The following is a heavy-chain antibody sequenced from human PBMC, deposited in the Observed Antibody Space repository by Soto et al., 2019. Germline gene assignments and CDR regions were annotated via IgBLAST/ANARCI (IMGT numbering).Heavy chain of an antibody. Sequence: QITLKESGPALVKPTQTLTLTCTFSGFSLSTSGEAVGWIRQPPGEALEWLALIYWDDDNRYNPTLKTRLTITKDTSKNQVVLTLTNMDPVDTATSYCAPYVSASPAGWFDPWGQGILVTVSS. D-gene: IGHD3-10*01. V-gene: IGHV2-5*02. CDR1: GFSLSTSGEA. CDR3: APYVSASPAGWFDP. CDR2: IYWDDDN. J-gene: IGHJ5*02.